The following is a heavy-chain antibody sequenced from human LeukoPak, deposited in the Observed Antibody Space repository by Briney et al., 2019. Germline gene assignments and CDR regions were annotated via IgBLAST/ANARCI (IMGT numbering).Heavy chain of an antibody. CDR2: ISRNSDTI. Sequence: GGSLRLSCAASGFTFHDYAMHWVRQVPGKGLDWVSGISRNSDTIAYADSVKGRFTIPRDNAKNSLYLQMNSLRTEDTAMYYCAKDWGDWGQGTLVTVSS. D-gene: IGHD3-16*01. V-gene: IGHV3-9*01. J-gene: IGHJ4*02. CDR1: GFTFHDYA. CDR3: AKDWGD.